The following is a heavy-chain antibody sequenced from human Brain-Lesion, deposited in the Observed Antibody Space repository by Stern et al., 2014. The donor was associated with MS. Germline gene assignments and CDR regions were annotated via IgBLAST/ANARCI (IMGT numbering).Heavy chain of an antibody. CDR3: ARGSDT. D-gene: IGHD2-15*01. Sequence: EVQLVESGGGLVQPGGSLRLSCAASGFTFSSYWMNWVRQAPGKGLEWVANIKEAGSETHYVDSVKGRFTISRDNAKNSLYLQMNSLRAEDTAVYYCARGSDTWGQGTLVTVSS. CDR2: IKEAGSET. CDR1: GFTFSSYW. J-gene: IGHJ5*02. V-gene: IGHV3-7*01.